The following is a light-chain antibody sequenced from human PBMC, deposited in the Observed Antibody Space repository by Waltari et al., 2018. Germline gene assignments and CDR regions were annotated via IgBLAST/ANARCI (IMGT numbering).Light chain of an antibody. CDR1: NMGSKS. Sequence: SYVVTQSPSVSVAPGETARITWGGDNMGSKSVHWYQQRPGQAPVLVISYDSDRPSWIPERFSGSNSGNTATLTICWVEADDEADYYCLVWHSTTDHHGVFGGGTKLTVL. CDR2: YDS. J-gene: IGLJ2*01. CDR3: LVWHSTTDHHGV. V-gene: IGLV3-21*04.